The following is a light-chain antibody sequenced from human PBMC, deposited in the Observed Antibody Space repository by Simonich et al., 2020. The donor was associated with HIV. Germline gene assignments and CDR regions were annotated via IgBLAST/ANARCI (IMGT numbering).Light chain of an antibody. CDR2: KAS. CDR1: QTISKW. CDR3: QQFNRYSYT. Sequence: DIQMTQSPSTLSTSVGNRVTMTCRASQTISKWFAWYQQKPGKAPKLLIYKASTLKRGVPSRFSGSGSGTEFTLNISSLQPDDFATYYCQQFNRYSYTFGQGTKLEIK. V-gene: IGKV1-5*03. J-gene: IGKJ2*01.